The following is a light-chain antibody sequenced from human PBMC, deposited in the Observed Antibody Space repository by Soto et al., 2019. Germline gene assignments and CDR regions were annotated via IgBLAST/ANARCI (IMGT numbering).Light chain of an antibody. J-gene: IGLJ1*01. Sequence: QSVLTQPRSVSGSPGQSVTIPCTGTSSDVGGYNYVSWYQQHPGKAPKLMIYDVSKRPSGVPDRFSGSKSGNTASLTISGLQAEDEADYYCCSYAGSYPSYVFGTGTKLTVL. CDR1: SSDVGGYNY. CDR2: DVS. CDR3: CSYAGSYPSYV. V-gene: IGLV2-11*01.